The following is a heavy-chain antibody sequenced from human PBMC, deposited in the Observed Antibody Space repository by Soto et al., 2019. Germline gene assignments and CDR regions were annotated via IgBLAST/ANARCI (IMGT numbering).Heavy chain of an antibody. D-gene: IGHD6-13*01. CDR1: GFTVSSNY. V-gene: IGHV3-53*01. CDR3: ARAWSSSWSFMLYY. J-gene: IGHJ4*02. Sequence: GGSLRLSCAASGFTVSSNYMSWVRQAPGKGLEWVSVIYSGGSTYYADSVKGRFTISRDNSKNTLYLQMNSLRAEDTAVYYCARAWSSSWSFMLYYWGQGTLVTVSS. CDR2: IYSGGST.